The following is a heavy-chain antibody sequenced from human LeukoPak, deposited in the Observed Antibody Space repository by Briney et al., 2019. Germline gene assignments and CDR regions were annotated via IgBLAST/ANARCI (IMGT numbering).Heavy chain of an antibody. CDR1: GFTFTAYA. CDR3: ARGGPLGDTNRFDF. V-gene: IGHV3-30*04. Sequence: GKSLRLSCAASGFTFTAYAMRWVRQAPGKGLEWVALLAYDGTNEAYTNSVKGRFTISRDNSKNTVFLQMDNLRLDDTAVYYCARGGPLGDTNRFDFWGQGALVTVSS. CDR2: LAYDGTNE. J-gene: IGHJ4*02. D-gene: IGHD2-8*01.